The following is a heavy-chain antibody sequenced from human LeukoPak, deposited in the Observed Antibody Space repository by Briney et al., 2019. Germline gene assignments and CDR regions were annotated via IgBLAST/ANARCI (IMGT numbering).Heavy chain of an antibody. J-gene: IGHJ2*01. CDR3: ARDWAVIPRYFDL. V-gene: IGHV3-7*01. CDR2: IKPDGSDK. CDR1: GFTFSSYW. Sequence: GGSLRLSCAASGFTFSSYWMSWVRQAPGKGLEWVANIKPDGSDKYYVDSVKGRFTISRDNAKNSLYLQMNSLRAEDTAVYYCARDWAVIPRYFDLWGRGTLVTVSS. D-gene: IGHD2-21*01.